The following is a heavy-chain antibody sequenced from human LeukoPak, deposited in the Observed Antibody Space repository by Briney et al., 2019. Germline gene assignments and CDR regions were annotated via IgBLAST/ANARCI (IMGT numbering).Heavy chain of an antibody. CDR3: AAAGSRRWYFDY. D-gene: IGHD2-15*01. CDR1: VGPISCYY. CDR2: IYTSVST. J-gene: IGHJ4*02. Sequence: SETLSLTCTVSVGPISCYYWSWMRQPAGKGLEGIGRIYTSVSTNYSPSLNSRVTMSEDTSKNQFTLKLSSVTAADTSVYYCAAAGSRRWYFDYWGQGTMLTDPS. V-gene: IGHV4-4*07.